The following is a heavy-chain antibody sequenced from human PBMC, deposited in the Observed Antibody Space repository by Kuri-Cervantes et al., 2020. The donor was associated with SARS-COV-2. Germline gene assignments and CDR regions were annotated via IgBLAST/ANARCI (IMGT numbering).Heavy chain of an antibody. CDR3: ARGRYFGPDYYGMDV. V-gene: IGHV3-30*04. D-gene: IGHD3-9*01. CDR2: ISYDGSNK. CDR1: GFTFSSYA. J-gene: IGHJ6*02. Sequence: LSLTCAASGFTFSSYAMHWVRQAPGKGLEWVAVISYDGSNKYYADSVKGRFTISRDNSKNTLYLQMNSLRAEDTAVYYCARGRYFGPDYYGMDVWGQGTTVTVSS.